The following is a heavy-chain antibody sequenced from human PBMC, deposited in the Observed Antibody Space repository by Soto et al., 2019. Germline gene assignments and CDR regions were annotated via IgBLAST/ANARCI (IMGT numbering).Heavy chain of an antibody. Sequence: GGSLRLSCAASGFTFSTYAMSWVRQAPGKGLEWVSAISRDGYDIYYAESVKGRFTISRDNSKHMLFLQMNSPRTEDTAVYYCAHPRGYGVFDAYDIWGQGAMVTVSS. CDR1: GFTFSTYA. D-gene: IGHD4-17*01. CDR3: AHPRGYGVFDAYDI. V-gene: IGHV3-23*01. CDR2: ISRDGYDI. J-gene: IGHJ3*02.